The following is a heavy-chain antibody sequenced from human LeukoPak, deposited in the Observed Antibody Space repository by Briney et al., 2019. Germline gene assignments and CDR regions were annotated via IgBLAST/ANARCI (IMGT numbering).Heavy chain of an antibody. V-gene: IGHV3-33*06. D-gene: IGHD5-12*01. CDR1: GFTFSSYG. J-gene: IGHJ4*02. CDR3: AKDYGPDSIVATTADY. Sequence: PGRSLRLSCAASGFTFSSYGMHWIRQAPGKGLEWVAVIWYDGSNKYYADSVKGRFTIPRDNSKNTLYLQMNSLRAEDTAVYYCAKDYGPDSIVATTADYWGQGTLVTVSS. CDR2: IWYDGSNK.